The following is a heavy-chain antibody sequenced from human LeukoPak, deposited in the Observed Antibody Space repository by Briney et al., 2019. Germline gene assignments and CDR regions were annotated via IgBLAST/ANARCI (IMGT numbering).Heavy chain of an antibody. D-gene: IGHD3-22*01. CDR1: GYTFTSYG. CDR3: ARGGPRYYYDISDAFDI. Sequence: GASVKVSCKASGYTFTSYGISWVRQAPGQGLEWMGGIIPIFGTANYAQKFQGRVTITADKSTSTAYMELSSLRSEDTAVYYCARGGPRYYYDISDAFDIWGQGTTVTVSS. J-gene: IGHJ3*02. V-gene: IGHV1-69*06. CDR2: IIPIFGTA.